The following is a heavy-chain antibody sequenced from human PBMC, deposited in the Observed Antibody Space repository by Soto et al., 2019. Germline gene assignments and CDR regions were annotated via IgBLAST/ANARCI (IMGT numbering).Heavy chain of an antibody. V-gene: IGHV4-30-4*01. CDR1: GGSISSGDYY. J-gene: IGHJ6*02. Sequence: QVQLQASGPGLVKPSQTLSLTCTVSGGSISSGDYYWSWIRQPPGKGLEWIGSIYYSGSTYYNPSLKSRVTISVDTSKNQFSLRLSDVTAADTAVYYCARDLVLIHPTVSYYYGMDVWGQGTTVTVSS. D-gene: IGHD2-21*01. CDR3: ARDLVLIHPTVSYYYGMDV. CDR2: IYYSGST.